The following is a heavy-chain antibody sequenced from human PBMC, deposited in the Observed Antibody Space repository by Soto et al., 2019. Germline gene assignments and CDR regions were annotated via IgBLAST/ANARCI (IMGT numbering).Heavy chain of an antibody. CDR2: INHSGST. CDR3: ARVEGGYSSGWYAGY. V-gene: IGHV4-34*01. J-gene: IGHJ4*02. D-gene: IGHD6-19*01. Sequence: SETLSLTCAVYGGSFIGYYWSWIRQPPGKGLEWIGEINHSGSTNYNPSLKSRVTISVDTSKNQFSLKLSSVTAADTAVYYCARVEGGYSSGWYAGYWGQGTLVTVSS. CDR1: GGSFIGYY.